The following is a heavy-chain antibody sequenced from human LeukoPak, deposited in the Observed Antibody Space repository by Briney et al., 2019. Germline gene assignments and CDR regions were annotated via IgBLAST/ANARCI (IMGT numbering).Heavy chain of an antibody. CDR1: GFTFTSYP. Sequence: GGSLRLSCAASGFTFTSYPMNWVRQAPGKGVEWISYISSSSSTIFYADSVKGRFTISRDNAHNSLYLQMNSLRDEDTAVYYCARDWWIFDSWGQGTLVTVSS. V-gene: IGHV3-48*02. CDR2: ISSSSSTI. J-gene: IGHJ4*02. CDR3: ARDWWIFDS. D-gene: IGHD5-12*01.